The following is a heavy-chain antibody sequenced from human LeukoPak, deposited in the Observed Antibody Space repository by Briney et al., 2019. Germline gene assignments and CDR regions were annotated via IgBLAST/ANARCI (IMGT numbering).Heavy chain of an antibody. Sequence: ASVNVSCKASQYAFTDYAVHWVRQAPGQGLEWMGRINPNSGGTNYAQKFQGRVTMTRDTSISTAYMELSRLRSDDTAVYYCARVLDPSNDDPWGQETLVTVSS. CDR1: QYAFTDYA. J-gene: IGHJ5*02. CDR2: INPNSGGT. CDR3: ARVLDPSNDDP. V-gene: IGHV1-2*06. D-gene: IGHD4/OR15-4a*01.